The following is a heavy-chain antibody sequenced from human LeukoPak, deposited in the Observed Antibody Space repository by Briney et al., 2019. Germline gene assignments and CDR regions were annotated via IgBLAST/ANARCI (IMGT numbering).Heavy chain of an antibody. CDR3: ARVRDYDILTGYYTHYYYYGMDV. J-gene: IGHJ6*02. CDR1: GYTFTSYG. V-gene: IGHV1-18*01. CDR2: ISAYNGNT. D-gene: IGHD3-9*01. Sequence: ASVKVSCKASGYTFTSYGISWVRQAPGQGLEWMGWISAYNGNTNYAQKLQGRVTMTTDTSTSTAYMELRSLRSDDTAVYYCARVRDYDILTGYYTHYYYYGMDVWGQGTTVTVS.